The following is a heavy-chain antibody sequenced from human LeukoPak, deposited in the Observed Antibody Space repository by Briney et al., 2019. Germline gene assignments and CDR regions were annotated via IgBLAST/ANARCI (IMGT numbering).Heavy chain of an antibody. Sequence: PGGSLRLSCAASGFTVSSAYMTWVRQASGKGLEWVSVIYIGGSTYYADSMKGRFTISRDNSRNTLYLQMNSLRTEDTAVYYCARGGYGSSTYYNNFDFWGQGTLVTVSS. CDR1: GFTVSSAY. D-gene: IGHD3-10*01. V-gene: IGHV3-53*01. CDR2: IYIGGST. J-gene: IGHJ4*02. CDR3: ARGGYGSSTYYNNFDF.